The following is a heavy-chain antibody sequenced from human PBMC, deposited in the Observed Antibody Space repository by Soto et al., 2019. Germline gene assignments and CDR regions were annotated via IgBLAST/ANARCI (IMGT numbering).Heavy chain of an antibody. CDR2: ISSNGGST. CDR3: VKDLRWLQFSGYFDY. D-gene: IGHD5-12*01. V-gene: IGHV3-64D*06. Sequence: GGSLRLSCSASEFTFSSYAMHWVRQAPGKGLEYVSAISSNGGSTYYADSVKGRFTISRDNSKNTLYLQMSSLRAEDTAVYYCVKDLRWLQFSGYFDYWGQGTLVTVSS. CDR1: EFTFSSYA. J-gene: IGHJ4*02.